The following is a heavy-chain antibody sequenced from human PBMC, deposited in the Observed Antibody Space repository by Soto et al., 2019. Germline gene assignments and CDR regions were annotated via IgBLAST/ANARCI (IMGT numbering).Heavy chain of an antibody. CDR1: GGSISSGGTGSY. CDR3: ASGHDAYKVRY. V-gene: IGHV4-31*03. D-gene: IGHD1-1*01. CDR2: IYYTGNT. J-gene: IGHJ4*02. Sequence: QVQLQESGPGLVKPSQTLSLTCTVSGGSISSGGTGSYWTWIRQLPGKGLEWIGYIYYTGNTYYTSSFKCXPTISIDTSENQFSLKLTSVTAADTAVYFCASGHDAYKVRYWGQGTLVTVSS.